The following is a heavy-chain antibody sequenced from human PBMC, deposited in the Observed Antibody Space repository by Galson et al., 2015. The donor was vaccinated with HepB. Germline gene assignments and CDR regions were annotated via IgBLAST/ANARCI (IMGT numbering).Heavy chain of an antibody. V-gene: IGHV3-7*03. Sequence: SLRLSCAASGFTFSSYWMSWVRQVPGKGLEWVANIKQDGSEKYYVDSVKGRFTISRDNAKNSLYLQMNSLRAEDTAVYYCARDHGTPLYYYYYYGMDVWGQGTTVTVSS. CDR2: IKQDGSEK. CDR1: GFTFSSYW. J-gene: IGHJ6*02. D-gene: IGHD1-1*01. CDR3: ARDHGTPLYYYYYYGMDV.